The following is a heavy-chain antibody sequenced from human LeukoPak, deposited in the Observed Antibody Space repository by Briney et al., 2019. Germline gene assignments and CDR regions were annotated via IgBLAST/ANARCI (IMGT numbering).Heavy chain of an antibody. CDR2: IYYSGST. J-gene: IGHJ4*02. CDR1: GGSISSYY. CDR3: ARVGGYSSSWFAHYY. D-gene: IGHD6-13*01. V-gene: IGHV4-59*01. Sequence: SQTLSLTCTVSGGSISSYYWSWIRQPPGKGLEWIGYIYYSGSTNYNPSLKSRVTISVDTSKNQFSLKLSSVTAADTAVYYCARVGGYSSSWFAHYYWGQGTLVTVSS.